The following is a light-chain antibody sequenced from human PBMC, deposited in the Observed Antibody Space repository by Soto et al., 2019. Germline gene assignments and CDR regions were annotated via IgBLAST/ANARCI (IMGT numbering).Light chain of an antibody. V-gene: IGLV3-21*02. J-gene: IGLJ2*01. Sequence: SYELTQPPSVSVAPGQTARMTCAGNNIGSKSVHWYQQRPGQAPVLVVYDDSGRPSGIPERFSGTNSGSTATLTISRVEGGDGADYFCQVWDISSDHVVFGGGTKVTVL. CDR2: DDS. CDR1: NIGSKS. CDR3: QVWDISSDHVV.